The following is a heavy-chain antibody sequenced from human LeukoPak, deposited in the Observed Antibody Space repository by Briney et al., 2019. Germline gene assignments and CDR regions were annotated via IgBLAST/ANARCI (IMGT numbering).Heavy chain of an antibody. J-gene: IGHJ6*02. V-gene: IGHV4-39*01. D-gene: IGHD3-10*01. Sequence: SETLSLTCTVSGGSISSSSYYWGWIRQPPGKGLEWIGSIYYSGSTYYNPSLKSRVTISVDTSKNQFSLKPSSVTAADTAVYYCARQYYSFYYYYYGMDVWGQGTTVTVSS. CDR3: ARQYYSFYYYYYGMDV. CDR2: IYYSGST. CDR1: GGSISSSSYY.